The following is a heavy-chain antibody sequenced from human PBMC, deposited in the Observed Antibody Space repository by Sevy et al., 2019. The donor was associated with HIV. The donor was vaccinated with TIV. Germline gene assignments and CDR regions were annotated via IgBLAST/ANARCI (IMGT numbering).Heavy chain of an antibody. CDR3: AREGCTKPHDY. CDR2: LSFGCGEI. J-gene: IGHJ4*02. Sequence: GGSLRFSCAASGFTFSKYSMSWVRQPPGKGLEWVSTLSFGCGEINYADSVKGRFTISRDNSKSSVYLQMNNLRPADTAVYYCAREGCTKPHDYWGQGTLVTVSS. V-gene: IGHV3-23*01. D-gene: IGHD2-8*01. CDR1: GFTFSKYS.